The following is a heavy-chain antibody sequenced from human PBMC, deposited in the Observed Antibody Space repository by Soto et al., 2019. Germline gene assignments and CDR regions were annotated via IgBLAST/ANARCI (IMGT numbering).Heavy chain of an antibody. CDR3: VTWAIAVGGEGF. Sequence: PGGSLRLSCTASGFSVSDYSVNWVRQAPGKGLEWISYISSTGDLILYADSVKGRFTIARDIAKNSLYLQMDSLRDEDSVVYYCVTWAIAVGGEGFWGPGTLVTVSS. D-gene: IGHD2-21*01. CDR2: ISSTGDLI. CDR1: GFSVSDYS. V-gene: IGHV3-48*02. J-gene: IGHJ4*02.